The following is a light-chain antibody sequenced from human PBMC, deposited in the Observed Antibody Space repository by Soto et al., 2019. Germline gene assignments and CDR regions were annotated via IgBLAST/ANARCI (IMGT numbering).Light chain of an antibody. J-gene: IGKJ2*01. Sequence: EIVLTQSPATLSVSPGERATLSCRASQSVSRDLAWYQQKPGQAPRLLIYGASTRAPSIPARFSGSGSGTDFTLTISSLQSEDFAVYYCQLYGRSTMYTFGQGTRLEIK. CDR3: QLYGRSTMYT. V-gene: IGKV3-15*01. CDR2: GAS. CDR1: QSVSRD.